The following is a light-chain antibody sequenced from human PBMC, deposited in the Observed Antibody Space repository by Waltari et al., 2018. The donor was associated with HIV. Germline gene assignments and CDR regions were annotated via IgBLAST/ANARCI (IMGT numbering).Light chain of an antibody. CDR1: SSDIGAYVS. CDR2: EVT. V-gene: IGLV2-8*01. CDR3: SSYGDSLRVL. J-gene: IGLJ3*02. Sequence: QSALTQPPSASGSLGQSVTIPCTGPSSDIGAYVSFSWFQRHPRSAPKLLLYEVTRRPSTVSDRFSGSRSGSTAFLTVAGLQPDDEATYFCSSYGDSLRVLFGGGTNVTVL.